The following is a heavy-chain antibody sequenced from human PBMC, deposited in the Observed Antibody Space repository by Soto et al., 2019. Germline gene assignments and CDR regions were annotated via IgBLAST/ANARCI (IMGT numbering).Heavy chain of an antibody. J-gene: IGHJ4*02. CDR2: IWHDGTNK. D-gene: IGHD3-16*01. V-gene: IGHV3-33*08. CDR3: LGNLFWRGY. CDR1: GFTFSSYG. Sequence: QVQLVESGGGVVQPGRSLRLSCAASGFTFSSYGMHWVRQAPGKGLEWVALIWHDGTNKYYAESVEGRFTISRDNSKNTLYLQRNSLRADDTAVYYCLGNLFWRGYWGQGTLVTVSS.